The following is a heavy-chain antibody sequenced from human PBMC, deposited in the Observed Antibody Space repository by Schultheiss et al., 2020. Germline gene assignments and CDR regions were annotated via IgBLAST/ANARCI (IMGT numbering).Heavy chain of an antibody. CDR1: GGSISSYY. J-gene: IGHJ4*02. Sequence: SETLSLTCTVSGGSISSYYWSWIRQPPGKGLEWIGYIYYSGSTNYNPSLKSRVTMSVDTSKNQFSLKLSSVTAADTAVYYCARRRYFDYWGQGTLVTVSS. CDR3: ARRRYFDY. CDR2: IYYSGST. V-gene: IGHV4-59*12.